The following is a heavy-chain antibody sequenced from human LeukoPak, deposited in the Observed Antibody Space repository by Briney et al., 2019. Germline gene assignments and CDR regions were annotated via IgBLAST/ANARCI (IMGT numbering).Heavy chain of an antibody. CDR2: IIGSGGTT. CDR1: GFSFGSFA. CDR3: ANPAL. D-gene: IGHD2-2*01. J-gene: IGHJ4*02. Sequence: GGSLRLSCAASGFSFGSFAMSWVRQAPGKGLEWVSGIIGSGGTTFYADSVKGRFTISRDNSKNTLYLQMNSLRAEDTAVYYCANPALWGQGTLVTVSS. V-gene: IGHV3-23*01.